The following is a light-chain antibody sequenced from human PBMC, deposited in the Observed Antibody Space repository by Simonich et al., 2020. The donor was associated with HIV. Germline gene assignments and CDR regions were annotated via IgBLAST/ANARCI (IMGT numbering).Light chain of an antibody. Sequence: QLVLTQSPSASASLGSSVKLTCTLSSGHSSYAIAWHQQQPEKGPRDLMTLNSDGSHSKGDGIPDRFSGSSSGAERYLTISSLQSEDEADYYCQTWGTGIRVFGGGTKLTVL. CDR3: QTWGTGIRV. J-gene: IGLJ3*02. CDR1: SGHSSYA. V-gene: IGLV4-69*01. CDR2: LNSDGSH.